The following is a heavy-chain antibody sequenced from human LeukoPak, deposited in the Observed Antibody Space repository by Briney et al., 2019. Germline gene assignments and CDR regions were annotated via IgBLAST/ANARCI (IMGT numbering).Heavy chain of an antibody. CDR1: GFTFSSYW. CDR2: IKQDGSEK. J-gene: IGHJ4*02. CDR3: ARHSGSYRAYFDY. D-gene: IGHD1-26*01. Sequence: GASLRLSCAASGFTFSSYWMSWVRQAPGKGLEWVANIKQDGSEKYYVDSVKGRFTISRDNAKNSLYLQMNSLRAEDTAVYYCARHSGSYRAYFDYWGQGTLVTVSS. V-gene: IGHV3-7*01.